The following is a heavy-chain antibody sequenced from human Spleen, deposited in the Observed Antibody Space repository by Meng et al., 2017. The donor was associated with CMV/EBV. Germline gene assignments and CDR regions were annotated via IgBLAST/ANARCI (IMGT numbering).Heavy chain of an antibody. J-gene: IGHJ4*02. D-gene: IGHD5-12*01. V-gene: IGHV3-30*03. Sequence: GESLKISCAASGFTFSSYSMNWVRQAPGKGLEWVALTSFDGTNNFYADSVKGRFTISRDNSKNTVYLQMNGLRTEDTAVYYCARVDTAYDLPLDFWGQGTLVTVSS. CDR2: TSFDGTNN. CDR1: GFTFSSYS. CDR3: ARVDTAYDLPLDF.